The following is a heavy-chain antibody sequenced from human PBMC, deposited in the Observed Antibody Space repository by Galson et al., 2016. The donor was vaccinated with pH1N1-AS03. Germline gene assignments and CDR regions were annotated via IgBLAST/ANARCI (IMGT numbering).Heavy chain of an antibody. CDR3: GRHIGTAARFFNYGMVV. V-gene: IGHV2-70*20. CDR1: GFSLNTGGMC. Sequence: PALVKPTQTLTLTCTFSGFSLNTGGMCVSWVRQPPGTALEWLGLIDWDDGKYYNSSLETRLTISKDTSKNQVVLTMTNMDPVDTATYYCGRHIGTAARFFNYGMVVGGQGTTVTVSS. J-gene: IGHJ6*02. CDR2: IDWDDGK. D-gene: IGHD1-14*01.